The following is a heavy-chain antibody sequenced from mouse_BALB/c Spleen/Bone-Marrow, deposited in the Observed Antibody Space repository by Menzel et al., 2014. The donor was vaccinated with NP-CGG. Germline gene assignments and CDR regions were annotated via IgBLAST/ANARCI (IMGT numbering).Heavy chain of an antibody. Sequence: VQLQQSGAELVKPGASVKLSCTASGFNIKDTYMHWVKQRPEQGLEWIGRTDPASGNTKYDPKFQGKATITADTSSNTAYLQLSSLTSEDTAVYYCASYRYAWYFDVWGAGTTVTVSS. J-gene: IGHJ1*01. V-gene: IGHV14-3*02. CDR1: GFNIKDTY. CDR3: ASYRYAWYFDV. CDR2: TDPASGNT. D-gene: IGHD2-14*01.